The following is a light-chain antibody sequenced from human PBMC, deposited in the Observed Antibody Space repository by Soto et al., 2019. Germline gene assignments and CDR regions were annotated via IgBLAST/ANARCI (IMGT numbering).Light chain of an antibody. CDR2: MAS. Sequence: SLSAAAVSGSGGDIVTITCRASQSITNWLAWYQQKPGKAPKVLIHMASSLKSGVPSRFSGSGSGTEFTLTITSLQPDDSAPYYSPQYNSHPRTFGQGTKADI. CDR3: PQYNSHPRT. V-gene: IGKV1-5*03. J-gene: IGKJ1*01. CDR1: QSITNW.